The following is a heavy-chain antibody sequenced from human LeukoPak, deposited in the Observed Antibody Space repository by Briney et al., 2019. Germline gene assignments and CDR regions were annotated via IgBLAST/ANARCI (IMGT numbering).Heavy chain of an antibody. CDR1: GGSISSGSYY. CDR3: ASNSVLSIFDY. Sequence: SETLSLTCTVSGGSISSGSYYWSWIRQPAGKGLEWIGRIYTSGGTNYNPSLKSRVTISVDTSKNQFSLKLSSVTAADTAVYYCASNSVLSIFDYWGQGTLVTVSS. D-gene: IGHD2/OR15-2a*01. V-gene: IGHV4-61*02. J-gene: IGHJ4*02. CDR2: IYTSGGT.